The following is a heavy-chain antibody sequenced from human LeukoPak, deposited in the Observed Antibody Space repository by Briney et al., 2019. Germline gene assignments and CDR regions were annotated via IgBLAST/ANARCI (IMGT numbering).Heavy chain of an antibody. CDR1: GFTFSSYA. CDR2: ITGSGETT. Sequence: GGSLRLSCVASGFTFSSYAMSWVRQAPGKGLEWVSGITGSGETTFYADSVKGRFTISRDNSKNTLYLQMNSLRAEDTAVYYCARDAIQYGMDVWGQGTTVTVSS. D-gene: IGHD2-21*01. J-gene: IGHJ6*02. V-gene: IGHV3-23*01. CDR3: ARDAIQYGMDV.